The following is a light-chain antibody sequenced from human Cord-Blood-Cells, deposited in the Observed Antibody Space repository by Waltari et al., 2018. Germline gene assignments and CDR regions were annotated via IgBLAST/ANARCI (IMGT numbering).Light chain of an antibody. CDR3: SSYTSSSVV. V-gene: IGLV2-14*02. CDR1: SSDVGSYNL. J-gene: IGLJ2*01. Sequence: QSALTPPASVSGSPGQSITISCTGTSSDVGSYNLVSWYQQHPGKAPKLMIYEGSKRPSGVSNRFSGSKSGNTASLTISGLQAEDEADYYCSSYTSSSVVFGGGTKLTVL. CDR2: EGS.